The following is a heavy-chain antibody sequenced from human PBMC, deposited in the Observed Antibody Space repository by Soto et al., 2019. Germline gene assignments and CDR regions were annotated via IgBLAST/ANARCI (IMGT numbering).Heavy chain of an antibody. CDR2: ISAYNGNT. V-gene: IGHV1-18*04. CDR1: GYTFTSYG. D-gene: IGHD3-10*01. Sequence: ASVKVCCQASGYTFTSYGISWVRQAPGQGLEWMGWISAYNGNTNYAQKLQGRVTMTTDTSTSTAYMELRSLRSDDTAVYYCAREYSVVMVRGTTAWFDPWGQGTLVTVSS. CDR3: AREYSVVMVRGTTAWFDP. J-gene: IGHJ5*02.